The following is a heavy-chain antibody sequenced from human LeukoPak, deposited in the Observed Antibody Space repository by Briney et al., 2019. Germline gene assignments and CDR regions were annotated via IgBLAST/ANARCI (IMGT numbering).Heavy chain of an antibody. J-gene: IGHJ3*02. CDR3: AKALGPTGAFDI. CDR2: ISWNSGSI. D-gene: IGHD3-9*01. V-gene: IGHV3-9*01. CDR1: GFTFDDYA. Sequence: GGSLRLSCAASGFTFDDYAMHWVRQAPGKGLGWVSGISWNSGSIGYADSVKGRFTISRDNAKNSLYLQMNSLRAEDTALYYCAKALGPTGAFDIWGQGTMVTVSS.